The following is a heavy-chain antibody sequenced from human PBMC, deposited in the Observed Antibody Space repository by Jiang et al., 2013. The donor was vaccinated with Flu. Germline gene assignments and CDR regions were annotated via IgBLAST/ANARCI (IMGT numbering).Heavy chain of an antibody. CDR3: ARDPLRPRYSYGMDV. J-gene: IGHJ6*02. Sequence: EVKKPGASVKVSCKRLVTPLAVTVSPGCDRPWTGLEWMGWINTHNGDTNYAQKLQGRVTVATDTSTSTTYMELRSLTSDDTAVYYCARDPLRPRYSYGMDVWGQGTTVTVSS. CDR1: VTPLAVTV. CDR2: INTHNGDT. V-gene: IGHV1-18*04.